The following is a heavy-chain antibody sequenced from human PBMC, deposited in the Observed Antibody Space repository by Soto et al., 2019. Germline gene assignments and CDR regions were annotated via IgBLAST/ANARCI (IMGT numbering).Heavy chain of an antibody. Sequence: VTVSFHPSGGTFSIDASTWVRQAPGQGLEWMGGIIPIFGTINYAQKFQGRVTITADKSTTTAYMELSSLRSEDTAIYYCARDKSADSSGYLYYFDYWGQGTLVTVSS. CDR3: ARDKSADSSGYLYYFDY. D-gene: IGHD3-22*01. CDR2: IIPIFGTI. J-gene: IGHJ4*02. V-gene: IGHV1-69*06. CDR1: GGTFSIDA.